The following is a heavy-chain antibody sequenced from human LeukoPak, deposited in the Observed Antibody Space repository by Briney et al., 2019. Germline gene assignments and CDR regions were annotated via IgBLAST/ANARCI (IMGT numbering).Heavy chain of an antibody. D-gene: IGHD2-15*01. J-gene: IGHJ4*02. CDR3: AKIHCSGGSCYSPYFDY. V-gene: IGHV3-23*01. Sequence: GGSLRLSCAASGFTFSSYWMSWVRQAPGKGLEWVSAISGSGGSTYYADSVKGRFTISRDNSKNTLYLQMNSLRAEDTAVYYCAKIHCSGGSCYSPYFDYWGQGTLVTVSS. CDR2: ISGSGGST. CDR1: GFTFSSYW.